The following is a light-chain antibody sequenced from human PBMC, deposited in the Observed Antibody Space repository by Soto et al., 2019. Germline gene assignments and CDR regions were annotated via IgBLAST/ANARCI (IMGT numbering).Light chain of an antibody. CDR1: QSVRSNY. CDR2: GAF. Sequence: EIVLTQSPGTLSLSSGERATLSCRASQSVRSNYLAWYQQKLGQAPRLLIYGAFSRATGIPDRFGGSGSGTDYTLTISRLEPEDFAVYYCQQYASSPLTFGGGTKVEIK. V-gene: IGKV3-20*01. J-gene: IGKJ4*01. CDR3: QQYASSPLT.